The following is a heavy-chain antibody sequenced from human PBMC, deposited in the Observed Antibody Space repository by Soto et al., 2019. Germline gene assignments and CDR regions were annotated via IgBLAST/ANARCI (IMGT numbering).Heavy chain of an antibody. CDR3: ARPHYGSNTFYSFFDY. Sequence: ASVKVSCKASGYTFTSYGISWVRQAPGQGLEWMGWISAYNGSTNYSPSLKSRVTISVDTSKNQFSLELSSVTAADTAVYYCARPHYGSNTFYSFFDYWGQGTLVTVSS. J-gene: IGHJ4*02. D-gene: IGHD3-22*01. CDR2: ISAYNGST. V-gene: IGHV1-18*04. CDR1: GYTFTSYG.